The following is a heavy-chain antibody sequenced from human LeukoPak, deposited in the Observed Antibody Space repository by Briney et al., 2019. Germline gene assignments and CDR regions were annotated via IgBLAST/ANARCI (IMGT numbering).Heavy chain of an antibody. Sequence: GGSLRLSCAVSGFSFTNYWMHWVRQAPGKGLVWVSYISSDGSVTKYADSVKGRFTISRDNAVNTLYLQMNSLRVEDTAVYYCVRGSLRLPRSTPDYWGQGTLVTVSS. CDR3: VRGSLRLPRSTPDY. CDR2: ISSDGSVT. V-gene: IGHV3-74*03. CDR1: GFSFTNYW. J-gene: IGHJ4*02. D-gene: IGHD2-21*02.